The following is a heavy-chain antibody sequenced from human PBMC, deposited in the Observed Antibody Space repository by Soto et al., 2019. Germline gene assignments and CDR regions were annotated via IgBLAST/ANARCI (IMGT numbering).Heavy chain of an antibody. D-gene: IGHD3-22*01. CDR2: IFHDGTA. CDR1: GVSISSGTW. V-gene: IGHV4-4*02. J-gene: IGHJ4*02. Sequence: PSETLSLTCAVSGVSISSGTWWTLVRQSPQRGLEYTGEIFHDGTANYYPSFERRVAISVDTSKNQFSLKLTSVTAADTAIYFCARLVYDTRLNYLYFDFWGQGTLVTVSS. CDR3: ARLVYDTRLNYLYFDF.